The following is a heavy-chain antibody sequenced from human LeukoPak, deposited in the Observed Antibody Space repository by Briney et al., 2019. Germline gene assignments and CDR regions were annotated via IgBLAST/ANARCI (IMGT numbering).Heavy chain of an antibody. Sequence: ASVKVSCKASGYTFTSYDINWVRQATGQGLEWMGWMNPNSGNTGYAQKFQGRVTMTRNTSISTAYMELSSLRSEDTAVYYCASWAAAGTHDAFDIWGQGTMVTVSS. J-gene: IGHJ3*02. CDR3: ASWAAAGTHDAFDI. CDR2: MNPNSGNT. V-gene: IGHV1-8*01. CDR1: GYTFTSYD. D-gene: IGHD6-13*01.